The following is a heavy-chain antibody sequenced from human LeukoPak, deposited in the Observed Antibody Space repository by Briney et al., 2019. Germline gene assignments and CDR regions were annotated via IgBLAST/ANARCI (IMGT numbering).Heavy chain of an antibody. D-gene: IGHD3-10*01. CDR1: GGSISSYY. V-gene: IGHV4-4*07. CDR3: AREPTQPLRFGESHPFDN. CDR2: IYTSGST. Sequence: SETLSLTCTVSGGSISSYYWSWIRQPAGKGLEWIGRIYTSGSTNYNPSLKSRVTMSVDTSKNQFSLKLSSVTAADTAVYYCAREPTQPLRFGESHPFDNWGQGTLVTVSS. J-gene: IGHJ4*02.